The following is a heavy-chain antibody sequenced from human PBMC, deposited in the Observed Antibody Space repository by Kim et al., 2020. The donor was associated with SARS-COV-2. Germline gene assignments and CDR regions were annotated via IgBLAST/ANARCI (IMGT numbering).Heavy chain of an antibody. CDR1: GGSFSGYY. CDR3: ARGLSLGFGAVVRGGNWFDP. J-gene: IGHJ5*02. Sequence: SETLSLTCAVYGGSFSGYYWSWIRQPPGKGLEWIGEINHSGSTNYNPSLKSRVTISVDTSKNQFSLKLSSVTAADTAVYYCARGLSLGFGAVVRGGNWFDPWGQGTLVTVSS. V-gene: IGHV4-34*01. CDR2: INHSGST. D-gene: IGHD3-10*01.